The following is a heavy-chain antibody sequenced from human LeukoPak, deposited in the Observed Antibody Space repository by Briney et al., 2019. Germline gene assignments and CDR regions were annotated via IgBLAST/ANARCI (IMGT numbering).Heavy chain of an antibody. J-gene: IGHJ4*02. CDR2: ISAYNGNT. CDR1: GYTFTSYG. Sequence: ASVKVSCKASGYTFTSYGISWVRQAPGQGLEWMGWISAYNGNTNYAQKLQGRVTMTTDTSTSTAYMELRSLRSDDTAVYYCARDQGRFTMVRGREDYWGQGTLVTVSS. V-gene: IGHV1-18*01. CDR3: ARDQGRFTMVRGREDY. D-gene: IGHD3-10*01.